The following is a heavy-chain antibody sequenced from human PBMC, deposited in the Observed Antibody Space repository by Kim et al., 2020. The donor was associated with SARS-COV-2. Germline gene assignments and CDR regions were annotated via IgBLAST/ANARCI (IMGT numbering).Heavy chain of an antibody. Sequence: SVKGRITISRDNSKETLYLQVNSRSAEDTAVYYCARDGNDFWSGYYLLDYWGQGTLVTVSS. D-gene: IGHD3-3*01. V-gene: IGHV3-30*07. J-gene: IGHJ4*02. CDR3: ARDGNDFWSGYYLLDY.